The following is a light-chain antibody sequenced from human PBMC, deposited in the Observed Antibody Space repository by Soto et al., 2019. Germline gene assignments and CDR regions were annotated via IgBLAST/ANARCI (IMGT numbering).Light chain of an antibody. CDR1: QSISSW. J-gene: IGKJ1*01. Sequence: IQMTQSPSTLSASVGDRVTVTCRASQSISSWLAWYQQKPGKAPKLRIYKASNLESGVPSGFSGSGSGTEFTLTICSLQPDDFATYYCQQYNSYSPFGQGTMADI. CDR2: KAS. CDR3: QQYNSYSP. V-gene: IGKV1-5*03.